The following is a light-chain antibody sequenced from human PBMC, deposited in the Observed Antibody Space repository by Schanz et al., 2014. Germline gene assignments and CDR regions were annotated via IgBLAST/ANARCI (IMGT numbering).Light chain of an antibody. Sequence: EIVLTQSPATLSLSPGERATLSCRASQSVRSYLAWYQQKPGQAPRLLIYDASNRATGIPARFSGSGSGTDFTLTISSLEPEDFAVYYCQQYERPPLYTFGQGTKLEI. CDR3: QQYERPPLYT. J-gene: IGKJ2*01. CDR1: QSVRSY. V-gene: IGKV3-11*01. CDR2: DAS.